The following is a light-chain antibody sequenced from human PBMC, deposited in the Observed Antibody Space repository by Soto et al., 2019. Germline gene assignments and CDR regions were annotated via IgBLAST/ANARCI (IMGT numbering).Light chain of an antibody. J-gene: IGLJ2*01. CDR1: SSDVGSYSL. V-gene: IGLV2-14*02. Sequence: QSALTQPASVSGSPGQSITISCTGTSSDVGSYSLVSWYQQHPGKAPKLIIYEGNKRPSGVSNRFSGSKSGSTASLTISGLQAEDEADYYCSSYSTTTSPHVLFGGGTKLTVL. CDR2: EGN. CDR3: SSYSTTTSPHVL.